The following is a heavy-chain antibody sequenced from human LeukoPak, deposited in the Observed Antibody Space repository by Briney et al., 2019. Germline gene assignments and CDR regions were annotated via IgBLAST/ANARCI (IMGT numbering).Heavy chain of an antibody. CDR1: GFTFSSYA. CDR2: ISGSGGST. J-gene: IGHJ6*03. D-gene: IGHD2-2*01. V-gene: IGHV3-23*01. Sequence: GGSLRLSCAASGFTFSSYAMSWVRQAPGKGLEWVSAISGSGGSTYYADSVKGRFTISRDNSKNTLYLQMNSLRAEDTAVYHCAKGGASSTSLYYYYYMDVWGKGTTVTVSS. CDR3: AKGGASSTSLYYYYYMDV.